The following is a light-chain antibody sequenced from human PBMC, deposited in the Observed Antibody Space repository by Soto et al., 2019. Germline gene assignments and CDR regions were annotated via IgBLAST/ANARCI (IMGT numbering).Light chain of an antibody. J-gene: IGLJ2*01. CDR1: SSNIGKNY. CDR3: GTWDTSLSAVV. CDR2: DTN. Sequence: QSVLTQPPSVSAAPGQKVTISCSGASSNIGKNYVSWYQQLPGAAPKLVIFDTNKQPSGIPDRFSGSKSGTSAALDITALQTGDEADYYCGTWDTSLSAVVFGGGTKLTVL. V-gene: IGLV1-51*01.